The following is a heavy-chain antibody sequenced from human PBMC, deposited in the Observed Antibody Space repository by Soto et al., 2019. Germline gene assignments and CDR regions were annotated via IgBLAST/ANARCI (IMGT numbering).Heavy chain of an antibody. Sequence: QVHLVQSGAEVKKPGSSVKVSCKASGDIFNNYGISWVRQAPGQGLEWMGGIITVVETAKYTQKFQGRVTITADKSTTTAYMELSSLTSEDTAVYYCASSRGSRSFYYYGLDVWGQGTTVTVSS. D-gene: IGHD5-12*01. J-gene: IGHJ6*02. CDR1: GDIFNNYG. CDR2: IITVVETA. CDR3: ASSRGSRSFYYYGLDV. V-gene: IGHV1-69*06.